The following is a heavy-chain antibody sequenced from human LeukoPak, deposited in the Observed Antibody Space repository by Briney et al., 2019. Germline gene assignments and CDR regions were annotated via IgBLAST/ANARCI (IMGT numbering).Heavy chain of an antibody. CDR1: GFTFSSYG. V-gene: IGHV3-30*18. J-gene: IGHJ4*02. CDR3: AKAVDYYGSGSYYTLGY. Sequence: PGGSLRLSCAASGFTFSSYGMHWVRQAPGKGLEWVAVISHDGSNKYYADSVKGRFTISRDNSKNTLYLQMNSLRAEDTAVYYCAKAVDYYGSGSYYTLGYWGQGTLVTVSS. D-gene: IGHD3-10*01. CDR2: ISHDGSNK.